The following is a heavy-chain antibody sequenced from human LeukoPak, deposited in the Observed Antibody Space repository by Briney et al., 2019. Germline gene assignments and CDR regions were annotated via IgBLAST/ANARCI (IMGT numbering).Heavy chain of an antibody. J-gene: IGHJ3*02. CDR1: GYTFTSYG. Sequence: ASVKVSCKASGYTFTSYGITWLRQAPGQGLEWMGWISAYNGNTNYAQKLQGRVTMTTDTSTNTAYMELRSLRSDDTAVYYCARVYYDFWSGYEYDAFDIWGQGTMVTVS. CDR3: ARVYYDFWSGYEYDAFDI. CDR2: ISAYNGNT. D-gene: IGHD3-3*01. V-gene: IGHV1-18*01.